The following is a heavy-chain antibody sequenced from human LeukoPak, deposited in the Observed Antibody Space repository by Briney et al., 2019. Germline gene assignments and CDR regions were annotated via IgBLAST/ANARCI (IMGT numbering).Heavy chain of an antibody. J-gene: IGHJ4*02. Sequence: ASVKVSCTASGYTFTDYYIHWVRQAPGQGLEWMGWINPNTGGTHYAQKFQGRVTMTRDTSITTAYMDLSRLRPDDTAVFSCARSRLAAAGTYFDYWGQGTLLTVSS. CDR1: GYTFTDYY. CDR2: INPNTGGT. CDR3: ARSRLAAAGTYFDY. D-gene: IGHD6-13*01. V-gene: IGHV1-2*02.